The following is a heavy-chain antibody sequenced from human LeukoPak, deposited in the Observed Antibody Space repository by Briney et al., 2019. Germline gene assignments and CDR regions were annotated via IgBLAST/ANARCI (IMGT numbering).Heavy chain of an antibody. Sequence: ASVKVSCKASGYTFTSYDINWVRQATGQGLEWMGWMNPNSGNTGYAQKFQGRVTMTRNTSISTAYMELSSLRSEDTAVYYCARLEKTEYYYDSSGYYYARRGWFDPWGQGNLVTVSS. CDR1: GYTFTSYD. CDR3: ARLEKTEYYYDSSGYYYARRGWFDP. CDR2: MNPNSGNT. D-gene: IGHD3-22*01. J-gene: IGHJ5*02. V-gene: IGHV1-8*01.